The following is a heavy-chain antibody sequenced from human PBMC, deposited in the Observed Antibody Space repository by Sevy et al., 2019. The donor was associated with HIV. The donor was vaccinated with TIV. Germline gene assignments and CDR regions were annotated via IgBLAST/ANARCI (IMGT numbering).Heavy chain of an antibody. CDR3: ARHIRSGDYVWGSYRYTADY. CDR1: GYSFTSYW. Sequence: GESLKISCKGSGYSFTSYWIGWVHQMPGKGLEWMGIIYPGDSDTRYSPSFQGQVTISADKSISTAYLQWSSLKASDTAMYYCARHIRSGDYVWGSYRYTADYWGQGTLVTVSS. CDR2: IYPGDSDT. D-gene: IGHD3-16*02. V-gene: IGHV5-51*07. J-gene: IGHJ4*02.